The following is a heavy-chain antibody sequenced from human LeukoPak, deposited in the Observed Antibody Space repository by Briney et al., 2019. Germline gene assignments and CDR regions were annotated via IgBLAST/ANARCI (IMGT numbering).Heavy chain of an antibody. CDR3: ARDRGAAARLGYYYMDV. Sequence: ASVKVSCKVSGSTLTELSMHWVRQAPGEGLEWMGGFDPEDGEAIYAQKFQGRVTMTTDTSTSTAYMELRSLRSDDTAVYYCARDRGAAARLGYYYMDVWGKGTTVTVSS. CDR1: GSTLTELS. CDR2: FDPEDGEA. V-gene: IGHV1-24*01. J-gene: IGHJ6*03. D-gene: IGHD6-6*01.